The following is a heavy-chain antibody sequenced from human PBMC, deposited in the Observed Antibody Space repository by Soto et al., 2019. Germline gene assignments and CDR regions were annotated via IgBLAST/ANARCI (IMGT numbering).Heavy chain of an antibody. Sequence: QAVGSLRLSCAASGFTFSSYWMSWVRQAPGKGLEWVANIKQDGSEKYYVDSVKGRFTISRDNAKNSLYLQMNSLRAEETAVYYCARGGDCSGGSCYGPSNPYYYYGMDVWGQGTTVTVSS. V-gene: IGHV3-7*03. J-gene: IGHJ6*02. CDR2: IKQDGSEK. CDR3: ARGGDCSGGSCYGPSNPYYYYGMDV. D-gene: IGHD2-15*01. CDR1: GFTFSSYW.